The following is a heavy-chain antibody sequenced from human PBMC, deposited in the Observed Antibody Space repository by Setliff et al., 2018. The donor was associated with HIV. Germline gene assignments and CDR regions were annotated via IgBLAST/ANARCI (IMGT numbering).Heavy chain of an antibody. CDR2: VNHSGST. Sequence: SETLSLTCDVYGGSFNGYYWSWIRQPPGKGLEWIGEVNHSGSTNYNPSLKSRVTISVDTSKNQFSLKLSSVTAADTAVYYCARGIDDYHYDHFDIWGQGTMVTVSS. J-gene: IGHJ3*02. D-gene: IGHD3-16*01. CDR3: ARGIDDYHYDHFDI. CDR1: GGSFNGYY. V-gene: IGHV4-34*01.